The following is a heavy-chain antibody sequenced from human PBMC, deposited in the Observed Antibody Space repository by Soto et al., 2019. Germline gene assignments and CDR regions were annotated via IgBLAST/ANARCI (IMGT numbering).Heavy chain of an antibody. Sequence: QVQLVESGGGAVQPGTSLRLSCEASGFIFSEYAMHWVRQAPGKGLEWVTFIWYDGRNKYYEKSVRGRFTISRDKSKNLLFLQMSGLGVEDTAVYYCARARTPGFCSGGSCYALDYWGRGTLVSVSS. V-gene: IGHV3-33*01. CDR1: GFIFSEYA. CDR2: IWYDGRNK. J-gene: IGHJ4*02. CDR3: ARARTPGFCSGGSCYALDY. D-gene: IGHD2-15*01.